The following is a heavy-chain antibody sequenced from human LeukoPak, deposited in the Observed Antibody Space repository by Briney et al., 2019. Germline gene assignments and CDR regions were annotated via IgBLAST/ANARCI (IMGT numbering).Heavy chain of an antibody. CDR1: GSTFSSYW. J-gene: IGHJ3*02. CDR2: INSDGSST. V-gene: IGHV3-74*01. Sequence: GGSLRLSCAASGSTFSSYWMHWVRQAPGKGLVWVSRINSDGSSTSDAGSVRGRFTISRDNAKNTLYLQVNSLRVEDTAVYYCARAYSYAFHIWGQGTMVTVSS. D-gene: IGHD2-15*01. CDR3: ARAYSYAFHI.